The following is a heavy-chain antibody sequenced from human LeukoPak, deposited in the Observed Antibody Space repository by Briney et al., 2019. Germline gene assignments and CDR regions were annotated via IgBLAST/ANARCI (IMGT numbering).Heavy chain of an antibody. J-gene: IGHJ4*02. CDR1: GGSLSGYY. Sequence: PSETLSLTCAVYGGSLSGYYWSWIRQPPGKGLEWIGEINHSGSTNYNPSLKSRVTISVDTSKNQFSLKLSSVTAADTAVYYCAVGTGYYFDYWGQGTLVTVSS. CDR2: INHSGST. V-gene: IGHV4-34*01. D-gene: IGHD1-14*01. CDR3: AVGTGYYFDY.